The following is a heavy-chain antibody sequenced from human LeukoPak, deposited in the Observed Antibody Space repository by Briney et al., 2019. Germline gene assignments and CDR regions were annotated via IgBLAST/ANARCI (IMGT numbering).Heavy chain of an antibody. CDR2: INHSGST. CDR1: GGSFSGYY. V-gene: IGHV4-34*01. Sequence: SETLSLTCAVYGGSFSGYYWSWIRQPPGKGLEWIGEINHSGSTNYNPSLKSRVTISVDTSKNQFSLKLSSVTAADTAVYYCARGIGYGDYLGYYCYYMDVWGKGTTVTVSS. J-gene: IGHJ6*03. CDR3: ARGIGYGDYLGYYCYYMDV. D-gene: IGHD4-17*01.